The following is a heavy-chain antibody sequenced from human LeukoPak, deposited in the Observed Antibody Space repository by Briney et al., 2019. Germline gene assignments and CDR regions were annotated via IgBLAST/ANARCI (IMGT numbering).Heavy chain of an antibody. CDR1: GGSISSYY. V-gene: IGHV4-59*01. J-gene: IGHJ4*02. D-gene: IGHD3-22*01. CDR2: IYYSGST. Sequence: SETLSLTCTVSGGSISSYYWSWIRQPPGKGLEWIRYIYYSGSTNYNPSLKSRVTISVDTSKNQFSLKLSSVTAADTAVYYCASSHYYDSSGSIDYWGQGTLVTVSS. CDR3: ASSHYYDSSGSIDY.